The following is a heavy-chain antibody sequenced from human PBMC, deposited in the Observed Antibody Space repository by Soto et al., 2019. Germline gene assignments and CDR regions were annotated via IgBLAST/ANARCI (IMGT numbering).Heavy chain of an antibody. CDR1: GGSISNFY. CDR3: AKHGLTAYMAYYFDL. Sequence: PSETLSLTCTVSGGSISNFYWSWIRQSPGKGLEWVGYISYTGTTNYNPSLKSRVTISLDTSKNQVSLKLTSVTAADTAVYYCAKHGLTAYMAYYFDLWGPGTLVTVSS. CDR2: ISYTGTT. V-gene: IGHV4-59*08. D-gene: IGHD3-16*01. J-gene: IGHJ4*02.